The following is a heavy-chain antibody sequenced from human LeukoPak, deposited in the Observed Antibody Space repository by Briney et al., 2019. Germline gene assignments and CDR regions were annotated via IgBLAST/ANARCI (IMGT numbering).Heavy chain of an antibody. J-gene: IGHJ6*02. CDR2: IYYSGST. V-gene: IGHV4-39*01. CDR3: ARGRVDIVATLRKYYYYGMDV. D-gene: IGHD5-12*01. CDR1: GGSISSRSYY. Sequence: KPSETLSLTCTVSGGSISSRSYYWGWIRQPPGKGLEWIGTIYYSGSTYYNPSLKSRVTISVDTSKNQFSLKLSSVTAADTAVYYCARGRVDIVATLRKYYYYGMDVWGQGTTVTVSS.